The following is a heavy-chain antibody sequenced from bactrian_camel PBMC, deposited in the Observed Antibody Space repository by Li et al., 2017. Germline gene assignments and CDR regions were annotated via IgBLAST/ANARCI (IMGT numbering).Heavy chain of an antibody. CDR2: INIGGQST. CDR3: ALEPNTWCTPYYAMSSNYDY. J-gene: IGHJ4*01. V-gene: IGHV3S40*01. CDR1: TWAKLGNC. Sequence: VQLVESGGGSVQVGGSLTLSCAPSTWAKLGNCAGWFRQAPGQAREWVASINIGGQSTWYNDSVKDRFAISQDNDKRTVSLQMNMLQPEDTATYYCALEPNTWCTPYYAMSSNYDYWGQGTQVTVS. D-gene: IGHD1*01.